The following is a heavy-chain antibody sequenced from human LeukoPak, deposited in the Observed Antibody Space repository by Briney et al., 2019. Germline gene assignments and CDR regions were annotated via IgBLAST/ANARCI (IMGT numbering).Heavy chain of an antibody. CDR2: IKQDGSEK. J-gene: IGHJ6*02. CDR3: ARGDCSSTSCEEGIYYYYGMDV. V-gene: IGHV3-7*03. D-gene: IGHD2-2*01. CDR1: GFTFSSYW. Sequence: AGGSLRLSCAASGFTFSSYWMSWVRQAPGKGLEWVANIKQDGSEKYYVDSVKGRFTISRDNAKNSLYLQMNSLRAEDTAVYYCARGDCSSTSCEEGIYYYYGMDVWGQGTTVTVSS.